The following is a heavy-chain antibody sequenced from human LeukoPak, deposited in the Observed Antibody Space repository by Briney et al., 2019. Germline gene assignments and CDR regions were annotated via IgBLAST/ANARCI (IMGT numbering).Heavy chain of an antibody. CDR2: INPSGGST. J-gene: IGHJ3*02. V-gene: IGHV1-46*03. Sequence: ASVKVSCKASGYTFTSYYMHWVRQAPGQGLEWMGIINPSGGSTSYAQKFQGRVTMTRDTSTSTVYMELSSLGSEDTAVYYCARVMCSSTSCYTYDAFDIWGQGTMVTVSS. CDR3: ARVMCSSTSCYTYDAFDI. D-gene: IGHD2-2*02. CDR1: GYTFTSYY.